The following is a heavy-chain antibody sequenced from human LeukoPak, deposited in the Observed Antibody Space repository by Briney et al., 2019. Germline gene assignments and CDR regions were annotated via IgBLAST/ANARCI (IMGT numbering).Heavy chain of an antibody. Sequence: SETLSLTCTVSGGSISSHYWSWIRQPAGKGLGWIGRIYTSGSTNYNPSLKSRVTMSVDTSKNQFSLKLSSVTAADTAVYYCVRAQLIYDFWSGYRDDAFDIWGQGTMVTVSS. D-gene: IGHD3-3*01. CDR3: VRAQLIYDFWSGYRDDAFDI. CDR1: GGSISSHY. CDR2: IYTSGST. V-gene: IGHV4-4*07. J-gene: IGHJ3*02.